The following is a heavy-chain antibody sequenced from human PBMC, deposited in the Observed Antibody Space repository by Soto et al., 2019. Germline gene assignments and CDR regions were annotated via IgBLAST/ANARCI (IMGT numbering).Heavy chain of an antibody. CDR3: ARTTIYDSSGGFDY. V-gene: IGHV3-48*01. J-gene: IGHJ4*02. CDR1: GFTFSSYS. D-gene: IGHD3-22*01. Sequence: EVQLVESGGGLVQPGGSLRLSCAASGFTFSSYSMNWVRQAPGKGLEWVSYISSSSSTIYYADSVKGRFTISRDNAKKSLYLQMNSLRAEDTAVYYCARTTIYDSSGGFDYWGQGTLVTVSS. CDR2: ISSSSSTI.